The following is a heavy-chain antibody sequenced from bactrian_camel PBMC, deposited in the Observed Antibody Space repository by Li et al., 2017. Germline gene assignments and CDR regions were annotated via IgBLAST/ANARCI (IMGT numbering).Heavy chain of an antibody. J-gene: IGHJ4*01. V-gene: IGHV3S31*01. CDR3: AADENGGSWEDWEDSSEYNY. D-gene: IGHD2*01. CDR2: MLIGSGST. Sequence: VQLVESGGGSAQTGGSLRLSCVVSGLGYRPFCMGWFRQAPGEGREGVAAMLIGSGSTYYADSVKGRFAISQDNTNNTLYLQMNSLKPEDTAMYYCAADENGGSWEDWEDSSEYNYWGQGTQVTVS. CDR1: GLGYRPFC.